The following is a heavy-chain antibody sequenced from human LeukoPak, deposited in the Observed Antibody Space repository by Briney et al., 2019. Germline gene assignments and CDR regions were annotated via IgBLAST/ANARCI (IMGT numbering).Heavy chain of an antibody. Sequence: PSETLSHTCTVSGGSISSSSYYWGGIRQPPGKGLEWIGSIYYSVSTYYNPSLKSRVTISADTSKHQFSLKLRAVTAADTAMYYCARGYLIWGSCSGSSCYLFYYYYMDVWGKGTTVTVFS. V-gene: IGHV4-39*07. J-gene: IGHJ6*03. CDR3: ARGYLIWGSCSGSSCYLFYYYYMDV. D-gene: IGHD2-15*01. CDR1: GGSISSSSYY. CDR2: IYYSVST.